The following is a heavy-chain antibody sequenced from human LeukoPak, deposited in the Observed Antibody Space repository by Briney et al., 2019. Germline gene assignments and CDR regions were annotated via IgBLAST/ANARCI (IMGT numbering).Heavy chain of an antibody. CDR1: GYSITSYY. V-gene: IGHV4-59*01. CDR2: CHHSGST. D-gene: IGHD1-1*01. J-gene: IGHJ4*02. Sequence: SETLSLSCTVSGYSITSYYWNWIRQSPGRGLEWIGFCHHSGSTDYNPSLRSRVTVSVDTSKNQFSLRLTSLTAADTAVYYCVKWNEPYFAFDYWGQGILVTVSS. CDR3: VKWNEPYFAFDY.